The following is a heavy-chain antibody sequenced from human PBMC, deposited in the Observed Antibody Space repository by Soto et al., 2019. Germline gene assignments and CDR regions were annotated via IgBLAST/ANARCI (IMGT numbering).Heavy chain of an antibody. CDR3: ARGGVPIPRSGFDY. CDR1: GFTFSSYD. D-gene: IGHD2-8*01. CDR2: IGTAGDT. V-gene: IGHV3-13*01. Sequence: GGSLRLSCAASGFTFSSYDMHWVRQATGKGLEWVSAIGTAGDTYYPGSVKGRFTISRENAKNSLYLQMNSLRAGDTAVYYCARGGVPIPRSGFDYWGQGTLVTVS. J-gene: IGHJ4*02.